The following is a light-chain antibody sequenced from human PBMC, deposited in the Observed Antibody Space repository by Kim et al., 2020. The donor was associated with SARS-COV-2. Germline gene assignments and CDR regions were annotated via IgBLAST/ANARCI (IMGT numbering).Light chain of an antibody. CDR3: SSYTSSRTVV. CDR1: SSDVGGYNY. V-gene: IGLV2-14*03. Sequence: QSASVSGSPGQSITISCTGTSSDVGGYNYVSWYQQHPGKAPKLMIYDVSNRPSGVSNRFSGSKSGNTASLTISGLQAEDEAEYYCSSYTSSRTVVFGGGTQLTVL. CDR2: DVS. J-gene: IGLJ2*01.